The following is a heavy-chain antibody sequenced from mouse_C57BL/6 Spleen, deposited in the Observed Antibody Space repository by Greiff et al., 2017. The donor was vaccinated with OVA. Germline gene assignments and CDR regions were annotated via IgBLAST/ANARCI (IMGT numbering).Heavy chain of an antibody. CDR3: AREGGGNYVFAY. V-gene: IGHV1-34*01. D-gene: IGHD2-1*01. J-gene: IGHJ3*01. CDR1: GYTFTDYY. CDR2: IYPNNGGN. Sequence: EVQRVESGPELVKPGASVKMSCKASGYTFTDYYMHWVKQSHGKSLEWIGYIYPNNGGNGYNQKFKGKATLTVDKSSSTAYMELRSLTSEDSAVYYCAREGGGNYVFAYWGQGTLVTVSA.